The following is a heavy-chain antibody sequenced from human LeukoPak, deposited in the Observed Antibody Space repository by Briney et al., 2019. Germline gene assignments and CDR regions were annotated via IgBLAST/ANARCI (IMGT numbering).Heavy chain of an antibody. V-gene: IGHV3-23*01. CDR3: AKGGDIVVVPAATLDY. CDR2: IRGSGNRI. D-gene: IGHD2-2*01. CDR1: GFTFNSYA. Sequence: GGSLRLSCAASGFTFNSYAMSWVRQAPGKGREWVSAIRGSGNRIYYADSVKGRFTISRDNSKNTLYLQMNSLRVEDTAVYYCAKGGDIVVVPAATLDYWGQGTLVTVSS. J-gene: IGHJ4*02.